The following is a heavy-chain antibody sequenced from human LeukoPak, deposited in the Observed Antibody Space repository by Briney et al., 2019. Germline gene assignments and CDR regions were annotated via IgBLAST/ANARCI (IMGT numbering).Heavy chain of an antibody. CDR3: ARGRVRMVRGVIPYYYYYYMDV. CDR2: MNPNSGNT. CDR1: GYTFTSYD. V-gene: IGHV1-8*01. D-gene: IGHD3-10*01. Sequence: ASVKVSCKASGYTFTSYDINWVRQATGQGLEWMGWMNPNSGNTGYAQKFQGRVTMTRNTSISTAYMELSSLRSEDTAVYYCARGRVRMVRGVIPYYYYYYMDVWGKGTTVTISS. J-gene: IGHJ6*03.